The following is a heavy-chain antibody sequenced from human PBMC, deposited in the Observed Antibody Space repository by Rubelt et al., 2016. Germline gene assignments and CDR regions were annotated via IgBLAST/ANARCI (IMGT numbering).Heavy chain of an antibody. D-gene: IGHD3-22*01. CDR3: ARDPQYYYDSSGYYYDDAFDI. J-gene: IGHJ3*02. CDR2: ISSSSSTI. V-gene: IGHV3-48*01. Sequence: ISSSSSTIYYADSVKGRFTISRDNSKNTLYLQMNSLRAEDTAVYYCARDPQYYYDSSGYYYDDAFDIWGQGTMVTVSS.